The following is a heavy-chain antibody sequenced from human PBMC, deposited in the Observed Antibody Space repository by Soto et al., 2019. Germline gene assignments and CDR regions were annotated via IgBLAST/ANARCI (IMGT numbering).Heavy chain of an antibody. CDR1: GYSISSGYY. V-gene: IGHV4-38-2*01. CDR3: TRLPESLEFVDF. CDR2: IHYTGYT. D-gene: IGHD1-1*01. Sequence: SETLSLTCGVSGYSISSGYYLGCIRQPPGKGLEWVGSIHYTGYTYYNPSLKSRATMSVDTSNNQFSLRLGSVTAADTAVYYCTRLPESLEFVDFWGQGTLVTVSS. J-gene: IGHJ4*02.